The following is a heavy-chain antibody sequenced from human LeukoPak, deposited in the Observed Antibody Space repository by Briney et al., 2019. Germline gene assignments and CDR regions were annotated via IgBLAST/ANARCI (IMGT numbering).Heavy chain of an antibody. CDR1: GFTVSNNY. D-gene: IGHD4/OR15-4a*01. CDR2: IYSGGST. Sequence: GGSLRLSCVASGFTVSNNYMSWVRQAPGKGLEWVSVIYSGGSTYYADSVKGRFTISRDNSKNTLYLQMSSLRAEDTAVYYCARDLRASTGAGSDYWGQGTLVTVSS. CDR3: ARDLRASTGAGSDY. V-gene: IGHV3-66*01. J-gene: IGHJ4*02.